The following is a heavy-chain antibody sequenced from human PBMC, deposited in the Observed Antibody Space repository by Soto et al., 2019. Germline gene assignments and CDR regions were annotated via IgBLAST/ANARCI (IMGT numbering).Heavy chain of an antibody. D-gene: IGHD2-15*01. J-gene: IGHJ4*02. CDR2: IYSSGPT. Sequence: GGSLRLSXAASGFTVSSYYMNWVRLVPEKGLEWVSVIYSSGPTFYADSVRGRFTISRDNSKNTLYLQMNSPRVEDTAVYYCARAFGGSYDYWGQGTLVTVSS. CDR1: GFTVSSYY. V-gene: IGHV3-53*01. CDR3: ARAFGGSYDY.